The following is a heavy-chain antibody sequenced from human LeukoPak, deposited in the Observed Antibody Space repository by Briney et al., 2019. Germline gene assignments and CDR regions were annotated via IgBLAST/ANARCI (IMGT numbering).Heavy chain of an antibody. CDR2: IKQDGSEK. D-gene: IGHD2-8*01. CDR3: ARSGGYCTNGVCSVRY. CDR1: GFTFSSYW. J-gene: IGHJ4*02. Sequence: PGGSLRLSCAASGFTFSSYWMSWVRQAPGKGLEWVANIKQDGSEKYYVDSVKGRFTISRDNAKNSLYLQMNSLRAEDTAVYYCARSGGYCTNGVCSVRYWGQGTLVTVPS. V-gene: IGHV3-7*01.